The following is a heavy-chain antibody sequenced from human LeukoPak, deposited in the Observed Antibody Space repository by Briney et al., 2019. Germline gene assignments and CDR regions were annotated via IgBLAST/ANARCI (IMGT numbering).Heavy chain of an antibody. CDR3: ARDQDGALDY. Sequence: ETLSLTCAVYGGSFSGYYWSWIRQPPGKRLEWVANIKQDGIEKNYVDSVRGRFTISRDNAKSSLFLQMSSLRVDDTAVYYCARDQDGALDYWGQGSLVTVSS. J-gene: IGHJ4*02. D-gene: IGHD4-17*01. CDR2: IKQDGIEK. CDR1: GGSFSGYY. V-gene: IGHV3-7*01.